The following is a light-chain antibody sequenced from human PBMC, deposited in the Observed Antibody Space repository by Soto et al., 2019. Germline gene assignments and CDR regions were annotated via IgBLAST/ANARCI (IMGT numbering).Light chain of an antibody. J-gene: IGLJ2*01. CDR3: SSFSSSSTLVV. Sequence: QSALTQPASVSGSPGQSITISCTGTSSDVGGYSYVSWYQQHPGKAPKLMIYEVSNRPSGVSNRFSGPKSGNTASLTISGHQAEDEADYSCSSFSSSSTLVVFGGGTKLTVL. CDR1: SSDVGGYSY. CDR2: EVS. V-gene: IGLV2-14*01.